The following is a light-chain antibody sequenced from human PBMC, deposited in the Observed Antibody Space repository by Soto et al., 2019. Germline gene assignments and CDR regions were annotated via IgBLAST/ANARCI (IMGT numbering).Light chain of an antibody. CDR1: QGLTTK. Sequence: EIVMTQSPATLSVSPGEGATLSCRSSQGLTTKLPWYQQKPGQAPRLLIYGASTRATGIPARFSGSGSGTEVALTVSSLQCEDFAVDCCQQYNTWPRTFGQGTKVEI. CDR3: QQYNTWPRT. V-gene: IGKV3-15*01. J-gene: IGKJ1*01. CDR2: GAS.